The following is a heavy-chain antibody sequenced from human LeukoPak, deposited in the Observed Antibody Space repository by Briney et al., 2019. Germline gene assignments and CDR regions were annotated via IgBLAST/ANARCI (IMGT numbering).Heavy chain of an antibody. Sequence: PGGSLRLSCPASGFTFSSYSMNWVRQAPGKGLEWISSITTSSTYTFYADSVKGRFTISRDNARNSLYLQMNSLRVEDTAVYYCARDPYSGTYGNTYYYYMDVWGKGTTVTISS. CDR3: ARDPYSGTYGNTYYYYMDV. D-gene: IGHD1-26*01. CDR1: GFTFSSYS. CDR2: ITTSSTYT. V-gene: IGHV3-21*01. J-gene: IGHJ6*03.